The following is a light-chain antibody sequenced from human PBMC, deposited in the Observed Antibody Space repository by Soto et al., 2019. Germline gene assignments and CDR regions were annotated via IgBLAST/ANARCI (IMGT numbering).Light chain of an antibody. CDR2: EVS. V-gene: IGLV2-14*01. Sequence: QSALTQPASVSGSPGQSITISCTGTSSDVGGYNYVSWYQQHPGKAPKLMIYEVSNRPSGVSNRFSGSKSGNTASLTISGLQAEDEADYYCSSHTSSSTLVFGGGTKLTLL. CDR3: SSHTSSSTLV. CDR1: SSDVGGYNY. J-gene: IGLJ2*01.